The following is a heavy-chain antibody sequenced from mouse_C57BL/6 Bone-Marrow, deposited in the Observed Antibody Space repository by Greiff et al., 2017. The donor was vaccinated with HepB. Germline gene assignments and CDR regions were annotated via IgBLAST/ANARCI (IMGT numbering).Heavy chain of an antibody. V-gene: IGHV14-4*01. CDR3: TTELRSAWFAY. Sequence: EVQLQESGAELVRPGASVKLSCTASGFNIKDDYMNWVKQRPEQGLEWIGWIDPENGDTEYASKFQGKATITADTSSNTAYLQLSSLTSEDTAVYYCTTELRSAWFAYWGQGTLVTVSA. CDR1: GFNIKDDY. CDR2: IDPENGDT. J-gene: IGHJ3*01. D-gene: IGHD3-2*02.